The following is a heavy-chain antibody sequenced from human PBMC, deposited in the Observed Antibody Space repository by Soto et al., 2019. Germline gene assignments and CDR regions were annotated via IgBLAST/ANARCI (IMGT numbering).Heavy chain of an antibody. V-gene: IGHV1-18*01. Sequence: QVHLVQSGAEVKKPGASVNVSCKASGYTFTNFGLNWVRQAPGQGLEWMAWISPYNGKTDYAQKVQGRVTVTTDTSTATAYMEMSSLTSDDTGVYYCARQPGVVGTADLYGMDVWGQGTTVTVSS. CDR1: GYTFTNFG. J-gene: IGHJ6*02. CDR3: ARQPGVVGTADLYGMDV. D-gene: IGHD2-21*02. CDR2: ISPYNGKT.